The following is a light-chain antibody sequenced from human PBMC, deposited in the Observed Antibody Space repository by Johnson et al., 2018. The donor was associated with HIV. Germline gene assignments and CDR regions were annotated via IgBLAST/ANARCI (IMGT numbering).Light chain of an antibody. CDR2: DNN. CDR3: GTWDSSLSAFYDV. Sequence: QSVLTQPPSVSAAPGQKVTISCSGSSSNIGNSYVSWYQQLPGTAPKLLIYDNNKRPSGIPDRFSGSKSGTSATLGITGLQTGDEADYYCGTWDSSLSAFYDVVGTGTKVTAL. V-gene: IGLV1-51*01. J-gene: IGLJ1*01. CDR1: SSNIGNSY.